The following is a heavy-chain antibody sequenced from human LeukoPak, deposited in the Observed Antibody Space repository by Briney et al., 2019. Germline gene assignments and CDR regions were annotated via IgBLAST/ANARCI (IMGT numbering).Heavy chain of an antibody. CDR1: GFTFSSYA. V-gene: IGHV3-30-3*01. CDR3: ARDPQYFGWLSGYYYYGMDV. D-gene: IGHD3-9*01. Sequence: GGSLRLSCAASGFTFSSYAMHWVRQAPGKGLEWVAVISYDGSNKYYADSVKGRFTISRDNAKNSLYLQMNSLRAEDTAVYYCARDPQYFGWLSGYYYYGMDVWGQGTTVTVSS. J-gene: IGHJ6*02. CDR2: ISYDGSNK.